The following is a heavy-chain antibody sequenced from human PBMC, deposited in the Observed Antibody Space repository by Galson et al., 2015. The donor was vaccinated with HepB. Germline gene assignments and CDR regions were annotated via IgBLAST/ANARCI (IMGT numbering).Heavy chain of an antibody. Sequence: SLRLSCAASGFTVSSNYMSWVRQAPGKGLEWVSVIYSGGSTYYADSVKGRFTISRDNSKNTLYLQMNSLRAEDTAVYYCARGNAVIAAAQSLQNWGQGTLVTVSS. D-gene: IGHD6-13*01. CDR2: IYSGGST. V-gene: IGHV3-66*01. CDR3: ARGNAVIAAAQSLQN. J-gene: IGHJ1*01. CDR1: GFTVSSNY.